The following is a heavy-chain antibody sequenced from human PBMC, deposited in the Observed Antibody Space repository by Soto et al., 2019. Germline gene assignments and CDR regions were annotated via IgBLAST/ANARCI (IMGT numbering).Heavy chain of an antibody. Sequence: GSLRLSCGASGFVFSSFGMNWVRQAPGKGLEWISYISYDSNKPTYYAESVKGRFTISRDNAKNSLYLQMNSLRVEDTAVYYCARDLWDDLAGGESDCWGQGTLVTVSS. V-gene: IGHV3-48*01. J-gene: IGHJ4*02. D-gene: IGHD3-16*01. CDR3: ARDLWDDLAGGESDC. CDR1: GFVFSSFG. CDR2: ISYDSNKPT.